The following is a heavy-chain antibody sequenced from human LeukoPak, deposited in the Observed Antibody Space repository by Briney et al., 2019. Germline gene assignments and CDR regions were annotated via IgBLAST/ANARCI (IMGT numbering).Heavy chain of an antibody. Sequence: SETLSLTCAVYGGSFSGYYWSWIRQPPGKGPEWIGEINHSGSTNYNPSLKSRVTISVDTSKNQFSLKLSSVTAADTAVYYCARVDYVWGSYRYTSNFDYWGQGTLVTVSS. CDR2: INHSGST. J-gene: IGHJ4*02. V-gene: IGHV4-34*01. D-gene: IGHD3-16*02. CDR1: GGSFSGYY. CDR3: ARVDYVWGSYRYTSNFDY.